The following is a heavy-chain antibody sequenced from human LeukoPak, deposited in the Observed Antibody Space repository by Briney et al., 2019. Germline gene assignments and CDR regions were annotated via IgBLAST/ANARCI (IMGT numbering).Heavy chain of an antibody. Sequence: GGSLRLSCAASGFTFSSYAMSWVRQAPGKGLEWVSGISGSGGSTYYADSVKGRFTVSRDNSKNTLYLQMNSLRAEDTAVYYCAREGCSSTSCYAGNYWGKEPLVTVSS. CDR2: ISGSGGST. V-gene: IGHV3-23*01. D-gene: IGHD2-2*01. CDR1: GFTFSSYA. CDR3: AREGCSSTSCYAGNY. J-gene: IGHJ4*02.